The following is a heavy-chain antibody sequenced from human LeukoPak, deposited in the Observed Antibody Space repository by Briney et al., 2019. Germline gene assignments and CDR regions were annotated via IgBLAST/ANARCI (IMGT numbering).Heavy chain of an antibody. V-gene: IGHV3-53*01. CDR2: IYSGGVT. Sequence: GGSLRLSCAASGFTVSSNYMSWVRQAPGKGLEWVSLIYSGGVTYYADSVKGRFIISRDNSKNTLFLQMNSLRAEDTAVYYCARNYYYDSTRLYYFDYWGQGTLVTVSS. D-gene: IGHD3-22*01. CDR1: GFTVSSNY. CDR3: ARNYYYDSTRLYYFDY. J-gene: IGHJ4*02.